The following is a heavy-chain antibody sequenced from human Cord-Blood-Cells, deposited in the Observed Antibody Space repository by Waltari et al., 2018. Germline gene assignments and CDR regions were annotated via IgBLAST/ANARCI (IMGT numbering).Heavy chain of an antibody. J-gene: IGHJ4*02. CDR3: ASETNGEAFDY. Sequence: QVQLVQSGAEGKKPGARVKVSYKACGGTFSRYARRRVRPAPGQGLEWMGGIIPIFGTANYAQKFQGRVTITADESTSTAYIELSSLRSEDTAVYYCASETNGEAFDYWGQGTLVTVSS. V-gene: IGHV1-69*01. CDR2: IIPIFGTA. CDR1: GGTFSRYA. D-gene: IGHD3-10*01.